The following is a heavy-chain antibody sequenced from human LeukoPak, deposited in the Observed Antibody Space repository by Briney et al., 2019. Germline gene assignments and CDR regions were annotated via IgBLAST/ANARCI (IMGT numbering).Heavy chain of an antibody. V-gene: IGHV1-46*01. CDR1: GYTFTSYY. J-gene: IGHJ5*02. Sequence: APVKVSCKASGYTFTSYYMHWVRQAPGQGLEWMGIINPSGGSTSYAQKFQGRVTMTRDTSTSTVYMELSSLRSEDTAVYYCARDLRHNWFDPWGQGTLVTVSS. CDR2: INPSGGST. CDR3: ARDLRHNWFDP.